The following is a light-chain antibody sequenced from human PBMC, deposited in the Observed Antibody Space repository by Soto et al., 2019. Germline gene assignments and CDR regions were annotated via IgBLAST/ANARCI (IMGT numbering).Light chain of an antibody. CDR2: GNS. Sequence: QSVLTQPPSVSGAPGQRVTISCTGISSNIGAGYDVHWYQQLPGTAPKLIIYGNSNRPSGVPDRFSGSKSGTSASLAITGLQAEDDAYYYCQSYDSSLSGSVFGGGTKLTVL. J-gene: IGLJ3*02. CDR1: SSNIGAGYD. V-gene: IGLV1-40*01. CDR3: QSYDSSLSGSV.